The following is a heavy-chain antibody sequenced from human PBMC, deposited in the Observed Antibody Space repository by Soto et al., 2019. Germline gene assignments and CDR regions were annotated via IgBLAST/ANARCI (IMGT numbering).Heavy chain of an antibody. CDR2: INAGNGNT. CDR1: GYTFTSYA. D-gene: IGHD2-2*03. V-gene: IGHV1-3*01. CDR3: ARSWPGYCSSTSCYYWFDP. Sequence: GASVKVSCKASGYTFTSYAMHWVRQAPGQRLEWMGWINAGNGNTKYSQKFQGRVTITRDTSASTAYMELSSLRSEDTAVYYCARSWPGYCSSTSCYYWFDPWGQGTLVTVSS. J-gene: IGHJ5*02.